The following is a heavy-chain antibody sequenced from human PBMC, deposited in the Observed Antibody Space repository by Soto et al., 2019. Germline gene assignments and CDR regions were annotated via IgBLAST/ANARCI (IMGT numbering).Heavy chain of an antibody. CDR2: ISAYNGST. CDR1: GYTFINYG. J-gene: IGHJ5*02. CDR3: ARLYSSGWNSFDP. D-gene: IGHD6-19*01. Sequence: EASVKVSCKGSGYTFINYGITWVRQAPGQGLEWMGWISAYNGSTKYVQQFQGRVTMTTDVSTGTSYMELRSLRSDDTAVYYCARLYSSGWNSFDPWGQGTQVTVSS. V-gene: IGHV1-18*01.